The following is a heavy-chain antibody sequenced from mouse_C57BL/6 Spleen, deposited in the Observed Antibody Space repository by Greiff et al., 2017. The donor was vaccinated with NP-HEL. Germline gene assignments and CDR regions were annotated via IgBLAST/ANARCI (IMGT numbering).Heavy chain of an antibody. J-gene: IGHJ2*01. V-gene: IGHV1-53*01. CDR2: INPSNGGT. CDR3: ARSVSGNYLDY. D-gene: IGHD6-2*01. CDR1: GYTFTSYW. Sequence: VQLQQSGTELVKPGASVKLSCKASGYTFTSYWMHWVKQRPGQGLEWIGNINPSNGGTNSNEKFKSKATLTVDKSSSTAYMQLSSLTSEDSAVYYCARSVSGNYLDYLGQGTTLTVAS.